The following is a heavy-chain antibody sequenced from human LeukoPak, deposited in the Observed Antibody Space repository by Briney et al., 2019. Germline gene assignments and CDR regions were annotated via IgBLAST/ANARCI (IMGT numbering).Heavy chain of an antibody. CDR3: ARPPVYYDSSRSDY. V-gene: IGHV4-59*01. D-gene: IGHD3-22*01. CDR1: GGSISSYY. J-gene: IGHJ4*02. Sequence: SETLSLTCTVSGGSISSYYWSWIRQPPGKGLEWIGYIYYSGSTNYNPSLKSRVTISVDTSKNQFSLKLSSVTAADTAVYYCARPPVYYDSSRSDYWGQGTLVTVSS. CDR2: IYYSGST.